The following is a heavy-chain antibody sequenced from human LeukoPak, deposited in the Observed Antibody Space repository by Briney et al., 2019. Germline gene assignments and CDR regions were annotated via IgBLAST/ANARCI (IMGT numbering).Heavy chain of an antibody. J-gene: IGHJ4*02. Sequence: ASVNVSCKASGYTFTIYDINGVRHATGQGREWRGWMNPNSGNTGYSQKLQGGVTMTRNTSISTAYMELSSLRSEDTAVYYCARGRILGVDRDYFDYWGQGTLVTVSS. V-gene: IGHV1-8*01. CDR1: GYTFTIYD. CDR2: MNPNSGNT. D-gene: IGHD3-16*01. CDR3: ARGRILGVDRDYFDY.